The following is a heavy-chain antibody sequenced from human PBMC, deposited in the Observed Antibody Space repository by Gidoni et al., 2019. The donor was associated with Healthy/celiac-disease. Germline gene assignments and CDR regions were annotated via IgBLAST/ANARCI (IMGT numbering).Heavy chain of an antibody. V-gene: IGHV1-2*06. J-gene: IGHJ6*02. CDR2: INPNSGGT. CDR3: ARPIAAAGFGMDV. D-gene: IGHD6-13*01. Sequence: QVQLVQSGAAVKKPGASVKVSCNASGYTFTGYYMHLVRQAPGQGLEWMGRINPNSGGTNYAQKFQGRVTMTRDTSISTAYMELSRLRSDDTAVYYCARPIAAAGFGMDVWGQGTTVTVSS. CDR1: GYTFTGYY.